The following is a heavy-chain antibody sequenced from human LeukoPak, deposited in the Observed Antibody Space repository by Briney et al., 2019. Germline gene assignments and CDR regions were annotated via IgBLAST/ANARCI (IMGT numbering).Heavy chain of an antibody. V-gene: IGHV4-39*02. CDR3: AKDRSSSSWYGIESY. CDR1: GGSISSSSYY. D-gene: IGHD6-13*01. Sequence: SETLSLTCTVSGGSISSSSYYWGWIRQPPGKGLEWIGSVYYSGSTYYNPSLKSRVTISVDTSKNQFSLKLSSVTAADTAVYYCAKDRSSSSWYGIESYWGQGTLVTVSS. CDR2: VYYSGST. J-gene: IGHJ4*02.